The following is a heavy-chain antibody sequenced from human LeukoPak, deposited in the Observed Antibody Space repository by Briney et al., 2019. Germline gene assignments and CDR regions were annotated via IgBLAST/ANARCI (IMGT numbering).Heavy chain of an antibody. CDR3: ARDHQYSSSLTEVDAFDI. Sequence: SETLSLTCTVSGGSISSYYWSWIRQPPGKGLEWIGYIYYSGSTNYNPSLKSRVTVSVDTSKNQFSLKLSSVTAADTAVYYCARDHQYSSSLTEVDAFDIWGQGTMVTVSS. CDR1: GGSISSYY. D-gene: IGHD6-13*01. J-gene: IGHJ3*02. CDR2: IYYSGST. V-gene: IGHV4-59*12.